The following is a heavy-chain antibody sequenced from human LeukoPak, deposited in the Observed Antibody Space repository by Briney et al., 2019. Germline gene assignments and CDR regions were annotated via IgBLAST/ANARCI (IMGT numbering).Heavy chain of an antibody. V-gene: IGHV3-23*01. CDR2: TSLSGSGT. CDR1: GFTFSSYA. Sequence: GGSLRLSCAASGFTFSSYALSWVRQAPGKGLEWVSSTSLSGSGTNYADSVKGRSTISRDNSKKTLYLQMNSLRAEDTAVYYCAIRGYWGQGTLVTVSS. J-gene: IGHJ4*02. CDR3: AIRGY.